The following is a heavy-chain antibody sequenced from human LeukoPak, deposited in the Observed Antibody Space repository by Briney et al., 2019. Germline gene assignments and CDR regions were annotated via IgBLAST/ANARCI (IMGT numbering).Heavy chain of an antibody. V-gene: IGHV4-61*02. J-gene: IGHJ4*02. D-gene: IGHD3-3*01. CDR1: GGSISNGAYY. Sequence: SQTLSLTCTVSGGSISNGAYYWSWIRQPAGKTLECIGRIYSTGVTGYSPSFKSRVSMSLDTSRNHFSLKLRSVTAADTAMYYCARIGSHNDFWSGYSHWGQGTLVAVSS. CDR3: ARIGSHNDFWSGYSH. CDR2: IYSTGVT.